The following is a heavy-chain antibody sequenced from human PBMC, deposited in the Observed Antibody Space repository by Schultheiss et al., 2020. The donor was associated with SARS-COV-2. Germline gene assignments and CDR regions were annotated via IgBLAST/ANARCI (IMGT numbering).Heavy chain of an antibody. CDR3: AKDTYDSSGYYPSGFDY. J-gene: IGHJ4*02. D-gene: IGHD3-22*01. Sequence: GGSLRLSCITSGFTFGDYAMSWFRQAPGKGLEWVASIGGSDGSTYHAESVRGRLTISRDNSKNTLYLQMNSLRAEDTAVYYCAKDTYDSSGYYPSGFDYWGQGTLVTVSS. CDR2: IGGSDGST. V-gene: IGHV3-23*01. CDR1: GFTFGDYA.